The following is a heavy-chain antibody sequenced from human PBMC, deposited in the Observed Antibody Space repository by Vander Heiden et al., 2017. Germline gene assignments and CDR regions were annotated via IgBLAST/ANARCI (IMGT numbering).Heavy chain of an antibody. V-gene: IGHV1-24*01. CDR1: GYTLTELS. D-gene: IGHD6-13*01. CDR2: VDPEDGET. CDR3: ATFTPISSWDRYYYGMDV. Sequence: QVQLVQSGAEVKKPGASVKVSCKVSGYTLTELSMHWVRQAPGKGLEWMGGVDPEDGETIYAKKFQGRGTMTEDTSTDTAYRELSSLRSEETAVYDCATFTPISSWDRYYYGMDVWGQGTTVTVSS. J-gene: IGHJ6*02.